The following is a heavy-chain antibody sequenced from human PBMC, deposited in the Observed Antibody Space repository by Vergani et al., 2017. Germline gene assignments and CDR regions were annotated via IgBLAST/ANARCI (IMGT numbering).Heavy chain of an antibody. J-gene: IGHJ4*02. D-gene: IGHD2-2*01. V-gene: IGHV4-39*01. Sequence: QLQLQESGPGLVKPSETLSLTCTVSGGSISSSSYYWGWIRQPPGKGLEWIGSIYYSGSTYYNPSVKSRVTISVDTSKNQFSLKRSSVTAADTAVCYGARHLQAMPVDGGQGTLVTVSS. CDR2: IYYSGST. CDR3: ARHLQAMPVD. CDR1: GGSISSSSYY.